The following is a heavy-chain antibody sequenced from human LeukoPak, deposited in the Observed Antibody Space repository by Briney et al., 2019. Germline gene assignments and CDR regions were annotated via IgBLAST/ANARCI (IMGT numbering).Heavy chain of an antibody. V-gene: IGHV3-21*01. Sequence: PGGSLRPSSAASVFTPSGDLVNSGGQAPGKGLEWVPSISSGSSYISYAESVKDPFTNSRDNAKNSLYLQMNSLRGEDRAVYYCARIYSNGWPDYWGEGTLVTVPS. CDR3: ARIYSNGWPDY. J-gene: IGHJ4*02. D-gene: IGHD6-19*01. CDR1: VFTPSGDL. CDR2: ISSGSSYI.